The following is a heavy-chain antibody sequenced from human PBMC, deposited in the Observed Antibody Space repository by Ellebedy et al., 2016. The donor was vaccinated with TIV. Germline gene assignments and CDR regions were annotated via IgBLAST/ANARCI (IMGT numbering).Heavy chain of an antibody. D-gene: IGHD1-14*01. CDR3: AKLGHRATPDDS. CDR1: AYSFINYW. Sequence: GESLKISCQGSAYSFINYWIVWVRQMPGRGLEWMGIIDLSDSDTRYSPSFQRQVTISADRSVTTAYLHFNRLKPSDTAVYYCAKLGHRATPDDSWGQGTLVTVSS. J-gene: IGHJ4*02. CDR2: IDLSDSDT. V-gene: IGHV5-51*01.